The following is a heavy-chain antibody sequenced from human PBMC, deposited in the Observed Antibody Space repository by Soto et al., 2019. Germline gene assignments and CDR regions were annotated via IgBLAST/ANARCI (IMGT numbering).Heavy chain of an antibody. V-gene: IGHV3-23*01. CDR1: GFTFSSYA. CDR2: ISGSGGST. Sequence: GGSMRLSCAASGFTFSSYAMSWARQAPGKGLEWVSAISGSGGSTYYADSVKGRFTISRDNSKKTLYLQMNSLRAEDTAVYYCAKDPSPVTTSSGYFDYWGQGTLVTVSS. CDR3: AKDPSPVTTSSGYFDY. D-gene: IGHD4-17*01. J-gene: IGHJ4*02.